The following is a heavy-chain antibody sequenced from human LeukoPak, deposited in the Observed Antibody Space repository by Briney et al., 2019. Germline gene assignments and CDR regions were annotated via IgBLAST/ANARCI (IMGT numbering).Heavy chain of an antibody. J-gene: IGHJ4*02. CDR3: AREGGYSGYLAKGELDY. CDR2: NYHSGST. D-gene: IGHD5-12*01. V-gene: IGHV4-38-2*01. Sequence: SETLSLTCAVSGYSISSGYYWGWIRQPPGKGLEWIGSNYHSGSTYYNPSLKSRVTISVDTSKNQFSLKLSSVTAADTAVYYCAREGGYSGYLAKGELDYWGQGTLVTVPS. CDR1: GYSISSGYY.